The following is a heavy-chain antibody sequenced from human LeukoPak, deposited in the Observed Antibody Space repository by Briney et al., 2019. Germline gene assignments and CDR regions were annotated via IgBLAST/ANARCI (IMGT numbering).Heavy chain of an antibody. Sequence: SETLSLTCTVSGASVSSGSYYWSWIRQPPGKRLEWIGCTYSIGSTNYNPSLKSRVTISVDTSKNQFSLKLSSVTAADTAVYYCARDLGPIVGATYYDYWGQGTLVTVSS. D-gene: IGHD1-26*01. CDR2: TYSIGST. CDR1: GASVSSGSYY. CDR3: ARDLGPIVGATYYDY. J-gene: IGHJ4*02. V-gene: IGHV4-61*01.